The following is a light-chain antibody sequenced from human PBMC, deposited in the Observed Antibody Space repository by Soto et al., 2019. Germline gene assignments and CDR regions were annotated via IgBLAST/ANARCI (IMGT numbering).Light chain of an antibody. CDR2: EVS. J-gene: IGLJ1*01. CDR3: NSYAGGNIYV. Sequence: QSALTQPPSASGSPGQSVTISRTGTSSDIGGYNYVSWYQQHPGKAPKLMIYEVSKRPSGVPDRFSGSKSGNTASLTVSGLQAEDEADYYCNSYAGGNIYVFGTGTKVTVL. V-gene: IGLV2-8*01. CDR1: SSDIGGYNY.